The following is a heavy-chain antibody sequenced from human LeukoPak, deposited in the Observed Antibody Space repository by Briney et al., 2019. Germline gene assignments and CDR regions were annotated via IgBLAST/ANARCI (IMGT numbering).Heavy chain of an antibody. CDR1: GGSISSHY. CDR2: IYYSGST. D-gene: IGHD6-6*01. V-gene: IGHV4-59*11. CDR3: ARDSSSSKAYYYYYYMDV. J-gene: IGHJ6*03. Sequence: SETLSLTCTVSGGSISSHYWSWLRQPPGKGLEWVGYIYYSGSTNYNPSLKSRVTISVDTSKNQFSLKLSSVTAADTAVYYCARDSSSSKAYYYYYYMDVWGEGTTVTVSS.